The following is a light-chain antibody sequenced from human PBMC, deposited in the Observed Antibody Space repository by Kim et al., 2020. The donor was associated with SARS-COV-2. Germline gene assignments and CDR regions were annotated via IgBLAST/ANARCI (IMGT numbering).Light chain of an antibody. V-gene: IGLV3-21*04. J-gene: IGLJ2*01. CDR3: QVWDSSSVV. CDR2: YDR. Sequence: APGRTGQITCGGNRIGSESVHLYQQEPCRTPVLVIYYDRDRPSGIPGRFSGSNSGNTATLTISRVEAGDEADYYCQVWDSSSVVFGGGTQLTVL. CDR1: RIGSES.